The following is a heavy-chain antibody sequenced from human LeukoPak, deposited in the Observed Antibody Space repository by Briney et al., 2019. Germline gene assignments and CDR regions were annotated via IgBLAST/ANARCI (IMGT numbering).Heavy chain of an antibody. CDR1: GFTFNTYG. Sequence: PGRSLRLSCVASGFTFNTYGMHGVRQAPGKGLEWVAGISKDGSSKDYADSVEGRFTNSRDNSKNTMYLQMNSLRVEDTAVYYCAKAAYCTSTSCHFSGYAQRPLDSWGQGTLVTVSS. J-gene: IGHJ4*02. CDR2: ISKDGSSK. D-gene: IGHD2-2*01. CDR3: AKAAYCTSTSCHFSGYAQRPLDS. V-gene: IGHV3-30*18.